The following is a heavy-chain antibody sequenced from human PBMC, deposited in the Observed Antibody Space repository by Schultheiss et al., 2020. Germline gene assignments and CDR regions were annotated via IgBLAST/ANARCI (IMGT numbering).Heavy chain of an antibody. J-gene: IGHJ6*02. Sequence: SQTLSLTCTVSAGSIIHYYWSWIRQPPGKGLEWIGQIYYSGSTNYNPSLKSRVTISVDTSKNQFSLRLRSVTAADTAVYYCVRDGAVAGYGAYYYGINVWGQGTTVTVSS. CDR1: AGSIIHYY. V-gene: IGHV4-59*01. CDR2: IYYSGST. D-gene: IGHD6-19*01. CDR3: VRDGAVAGYGAYYYGINV.